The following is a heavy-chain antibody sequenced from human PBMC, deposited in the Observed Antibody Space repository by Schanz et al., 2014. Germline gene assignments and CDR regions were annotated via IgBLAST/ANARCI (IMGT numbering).Heavy chain of an antibody. CDR3: YGMDV. CDR2: IYQSGTT. CDR1: DGSISSSSYY. V-gene: IGHV4-39*07. Sequence: QVQLQESGPGLVKPSENLSLTCTVSDGSISSSSYYWGWIRQPPGKGLEWIGSIYQSGTTYYSPSLKSRVTISIDTSKNQFSLRLTSVTAADTAVYYCYGMDVWGQGTTVTVSS. J-gene: IGHJ6*02.